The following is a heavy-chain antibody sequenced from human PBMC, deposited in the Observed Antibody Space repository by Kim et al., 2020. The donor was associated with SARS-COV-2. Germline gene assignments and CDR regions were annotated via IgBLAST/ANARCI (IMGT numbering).Heavy chain of an antibody. J-gene: IGHJ4*02. Sequence: DSVKGRFTISSDKSKNTLYLQMNSQRAEDTAVYYCTKGVVVVAATSFDYWGQGTLVTVSS. D-gene: IGHD2-15*01. V-gene: IGHV3-23*01. CDR3: TKGVVVVAATSFDY.